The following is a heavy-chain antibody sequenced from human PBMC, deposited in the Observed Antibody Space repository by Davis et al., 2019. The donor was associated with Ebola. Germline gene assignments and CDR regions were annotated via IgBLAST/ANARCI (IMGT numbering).Heavy chain of an antibody. CDR2: ISSSSSYI. CDR3: AKGGGWAVGIDY. CDR1: GFTLGDYA. Sequence: GGSLRLSCTASGFTLGDYAMSWVRQAPGKGLEWVSSISSSSSYIYYADSVKGRFTISRDNSKNTLYLQMNSLRAEDTAVYYCAKGGGWAVGIDYWGQGTLVTVSS. J-gene: IGHJ4*02. D-gene: IGHD6-19*01. V-gene: IGHV3-23*01.